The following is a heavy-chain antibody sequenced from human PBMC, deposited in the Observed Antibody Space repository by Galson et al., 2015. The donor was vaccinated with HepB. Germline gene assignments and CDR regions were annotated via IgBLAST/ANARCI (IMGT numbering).Heavy chain of an antibody. J-gene: IGHJ6*02. CDR3: ARAPLYGSDEGYYGMDV. Sequence: SVKVSCKASGGTFSSYAISWVRQAPGQGLEWMGGIIPIFGTANYAQKFQGRVTITADKSTSTAYMELSSLRSEDTAVYYCARAPLYGSDEGYYGMDVWGQGTTVTVSS. CDR1: GGTFSSYA. D-gene: IGHD3-10*01. V-gene: IGHV1-69*06. CDR2: IIPIFGTA.